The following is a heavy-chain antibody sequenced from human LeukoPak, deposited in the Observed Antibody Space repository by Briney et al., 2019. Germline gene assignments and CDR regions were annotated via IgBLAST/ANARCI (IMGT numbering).Heavy chain of an antibody. CDR3: ARHDSGYDLRSWFDP. CDR1: GYSFTSYW. V-gene: IGHV5-51*01. Sequence: GESLKISCKGSGYSFTSYWIGWVRQMPGKGLEWMGIIYPGDSDTRYSPSFQGQVTISADKSISTAYLQWSSLKASDTAMYYCARHDSGYDLRSWFDPWGQGTLVTVSS. J-gene: IGHJ5*02. D-gene: IGHD5-12*01. CDR2: IYPGDSDT.